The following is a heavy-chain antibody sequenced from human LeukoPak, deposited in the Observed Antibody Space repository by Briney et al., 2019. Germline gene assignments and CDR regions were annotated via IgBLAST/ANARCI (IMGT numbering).Heavy chain of an antibody. Sequence: SETLSLTCTVSGGSISSYYWSWIRQPAGKGLEWIGRIYTSGSTNYNPSLKSRVTMSVDTSKNQFSLKLSSVTAADTAVYYCARDPVPAAIGRDYYYGMDVWGQGTTVTVSS. J-gene: IGHJ6*02. CDR2: IYTSGST. D-gene: IGHD2-2*02. CDR1: GGSISSYY. V-gene: IGHV4-4*07. CDR3: ARDPVPAAIGRDYYYGMDV.